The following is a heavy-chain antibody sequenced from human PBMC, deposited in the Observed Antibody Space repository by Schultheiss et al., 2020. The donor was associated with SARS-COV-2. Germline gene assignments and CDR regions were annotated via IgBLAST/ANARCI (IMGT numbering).Heavy chain of an antibody. J-gene: IGHJ3*02. CDR1: GFTFSSYW. CDR3: ARDPPNSYSSGWIDAFDI. D-gene: IGHD6-19*01. CDR2: INSDGSST. Sequence: GGSLRLSCAASGFTFSSYWMHWVRQAPGKGLVWVSRINSDGSSTSYADSVKGRFTISRDNSKNTLYLQMNSLRAEDTAVYYCARDPPNSYSSGWIDAFDIWGQGTMVTVSS. V-gene: IGHV3-74*01.